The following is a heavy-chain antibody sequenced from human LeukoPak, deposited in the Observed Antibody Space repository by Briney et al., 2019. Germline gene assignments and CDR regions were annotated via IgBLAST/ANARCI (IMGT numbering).Heavy chain of an antibody. CDR3: ANAGGDCYN. CDR2: IIPILGIA. CDR1: GGTFSSYA. V-gene: IGHV1-69*04. J-gene: IGHJ4*02. Sequence: ASVKVSCKASGGTFSSYAISWVRQAPGQGLEWTGRIIPILGIANYAQKFQGRVTITADKSTSTAYMELSSLRSEDTAVYYCANAGGDCYNWGQGTLVTVSS. D-gene: IGHD2-21*02.